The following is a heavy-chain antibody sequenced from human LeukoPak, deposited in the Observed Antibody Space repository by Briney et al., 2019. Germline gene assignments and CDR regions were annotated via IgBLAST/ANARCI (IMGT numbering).Heavy chain of an antibody. CDR2: IYYSGST. D-gene: IGHD6-13*01. CDR3: ALDSSGWSDDSFDI. J-gene: IGHJ3*02. Sequence: TSETLSLTCTVSGDSISSDGYSWTWIRQTPGKGLEWIGHIYYSGSTNYNPSLKSRVTMSIDTSKNQFSLNLNSVTAADTAVYYCALDSSGWSDDSFDIWGQGTMVTVSS. CDR1: GDSISSDGYS. V-gene: IGHV4-61*08.